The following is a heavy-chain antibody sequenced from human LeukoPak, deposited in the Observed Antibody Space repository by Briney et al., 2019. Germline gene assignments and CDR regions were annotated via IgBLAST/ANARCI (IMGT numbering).Heavy chain of an antibody. CDR1: GYSFTSYW. V-gene: IGHV5-51*01. J-gene: IGHJ2*01. D-gene: IGHD6-13*01. CDR3: ARHHRPYSSSWYWYFDL. CDR2: IYPGDSDT. Sequence: GESLKISCKGSGYSFTSYWSGWVRQMPGKGLEWMGIIYPGDSDTRYSPSFQGQVTISADKSISTAYLQWSSLKASDTAMYYCARHHRPYSSSWYWYFDLWGRGTLVTVSS.